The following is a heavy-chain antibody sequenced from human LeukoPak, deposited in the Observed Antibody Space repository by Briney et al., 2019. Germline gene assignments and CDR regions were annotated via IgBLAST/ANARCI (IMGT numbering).Heavy chain of an antibody. D-gene: IGHD6-19*01. V-gene: IGHV4-59*08. CDR1: GGSISSYY. CDR3: ARHGLGGSGWYPFDY. CDR2: IYYSGST. J-gene: IGHJ4*02. Sequence: PSETLSLTCTVSGGSISSYYWSWIRQPPGKGLEWIGYIYYSGSTNYNPSLKSRVTISVDTSKNQFSLKLSSVTAADTAVYYCARHGLGGSGWYPFDYWGQGTLVTVSS.